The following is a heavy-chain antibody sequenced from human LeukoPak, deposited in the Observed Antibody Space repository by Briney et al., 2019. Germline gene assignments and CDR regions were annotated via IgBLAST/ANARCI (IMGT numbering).Heavy chain of an antibody. V-gene: IGHV4-34*01. CDR3: ARGRATARVAFDY. J-gene: IGHJ4*02. Sequence: SEPLSLTCGVYGGSFSGYYWSWIRQPPGKGLEWIGEINHSGSTNYNPSLTSRVTISVDTSKNQFSLKLSSVTAADTAVYYCARGRATARVAFDYWGQGTMVTVSS. CDR1: GGSFSGYY. CDR2: INHSGST. D-gene: IGHD5-24*01.